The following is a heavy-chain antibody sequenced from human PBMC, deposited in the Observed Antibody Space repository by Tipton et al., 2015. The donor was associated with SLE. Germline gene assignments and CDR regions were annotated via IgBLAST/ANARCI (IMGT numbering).Heavy chain of an antibody. CDR2: IYYSGST. Sequence: TLSLTCTVSGGSISSYYWSWIRQPPGKGLEWIGYIYYSGSTNYNPSLKSRVTISVDTSKNQFSLKLSSVTAADTAVYYCARGAKGAFDIWGQGTMATVSS. CDR3: ARGAKGAFDI. V-gene: IGHV4-59*08. CDR1: GGSISSYY. J-gene: IGHJ3*02.